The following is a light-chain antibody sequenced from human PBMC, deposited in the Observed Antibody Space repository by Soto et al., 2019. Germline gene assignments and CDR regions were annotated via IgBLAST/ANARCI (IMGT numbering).Light chain of an antibody. CDR2: GAS. CDR1: QSVSSN. CDR3: QQDNNWPPWT. V-gene: IGKV3-15*01. Sequence: EIVMTQSPATLSVSPGERATLSCRASQSVSSNLAWYQQKPGQAPRLLIYGASTRATGIPARFSGSGSGTELTLTISSLQSEDFVVYYCQQDNNWPPWTFGQGTKVEIK. J-gene: IGKJ1*01.